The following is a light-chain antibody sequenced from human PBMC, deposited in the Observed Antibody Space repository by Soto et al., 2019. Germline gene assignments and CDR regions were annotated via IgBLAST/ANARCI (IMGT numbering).Light chain of an antibody. V-gene: IGKV1-5*01. CDR1: QSVSSW. CDR3: HQYNSYSPT. Sequence: DIQMTQSPSTLSASVGDRVTITCRASQSVSSWLAWYQQRPGKAPKLLIYDASSLDSGVPSRFSGSGSGTDFTLTISSLQPDDFATYYCHQYNSYSPTFGQGTKLEIK. CDR2: DAS. J-gene: IGKJ2*01.